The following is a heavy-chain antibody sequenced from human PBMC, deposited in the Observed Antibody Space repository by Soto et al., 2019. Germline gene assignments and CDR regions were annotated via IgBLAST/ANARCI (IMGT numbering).Heavy chain of an antibody. Sequence: ASVKVSCKASGYTFTGYYMHWVQQAPGQGLEWMGWINPNSGGTNYAQKFQGRVTMTRDTSISTAYMELSRLRSDDTAVYYCARRLYYYDSSGYLWGQGTLVTVSS. D-gene: IGHD3-22*01. J-gene: IGHJ4*02. CDR1: GYTFTGYY. V-gene: IGHV1-2*02. CDR3: ARRLYYYDSSGYL. CDR2: INPNSGGT.